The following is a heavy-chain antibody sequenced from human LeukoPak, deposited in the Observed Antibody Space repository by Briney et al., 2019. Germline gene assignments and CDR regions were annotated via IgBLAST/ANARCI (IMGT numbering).Heavy chain of an antibody. J-gene: IGHJ4*02. Sequence: GGSLRLSCAASEFTFSSYSMNWVRQAPGKGLEWVSYITNSGNSKSYADSVKGRFTISRDNTKNSLYLQMNSLRAEDTAVYYCAISAIVGAMDPQFDYWGQGTLVTVSS. CDR1: EFTFSSYS. V-gene: IGHV3-48*01. CDR2: ITNSGNSK. CDR3: AISAIVGAMDPQFDY. D-gene: IGHD1-26*01.